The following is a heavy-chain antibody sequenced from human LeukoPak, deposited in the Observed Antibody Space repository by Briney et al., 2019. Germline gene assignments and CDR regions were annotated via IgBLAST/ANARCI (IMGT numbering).Heavy chain of an antibody. CDR2: INSDGSST. J-gene: IGHJ6*03. CDR1: GFTFSSYW. V-gene: IGHV3-74*01. D-gene: IGHD2-2*01. Sequence: GGSLRLSCAASGFTFSSYWMHWVRQAPGKGLVRVSRINSDGSSTSYADSVKGRFTISRDNAKNTLYLQMNSLRAEDTAVYYCARAGYCSSTSCHYYYYYMDVWGKGTTVTVSS. CDR3: ARAGYCSSTSCHYYYYYMDV.